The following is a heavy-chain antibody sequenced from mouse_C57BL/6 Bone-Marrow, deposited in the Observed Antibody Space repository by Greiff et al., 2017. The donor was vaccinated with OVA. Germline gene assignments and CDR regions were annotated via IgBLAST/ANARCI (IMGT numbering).Heavy chain of an antibody. Sequence: VQLQQSGAELVRPGTSVKMSCKASGYTFTNYWIGWAKQRPGHGLEWIGDIYPGGGYTNYNEKFKGKATLTADKSSSTAYMQFSSLTSEDSAIYYCARYGTTVVAGGGYYFDYWGQGTTLTVSS. D-gene: IGHD1-1*01. CDR3: ARYGTTVVAGGGYYFDY. V-gene: IGHV1-63*01. J-gene: IGHJ2*01. CDR1: GYTFTNYW. CDR2: IYPGGGYT.